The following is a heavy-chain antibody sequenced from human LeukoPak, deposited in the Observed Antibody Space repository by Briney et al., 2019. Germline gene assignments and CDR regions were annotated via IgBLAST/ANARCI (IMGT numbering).Heavy chain of an antibody. CDR3: ASGEYDYVWGSYRYVAFDI. V-gene: IGHV1-69*05. Sequence: SVKVSCKASGGTFSSYAISWVRQAPGQGLEWMGGLIPIFGTANYAQKFQGRVTITTDESTSTAYMELSSLRSEDTAVYYCASGEYDYVWGSYRYVAFDIWGQGTMVTVSS. D-gene: IGHD3-16*02. CDR1: GGTFSSYA. J-gene: IGHJ3*02. CDR2: LIPIFGTA.